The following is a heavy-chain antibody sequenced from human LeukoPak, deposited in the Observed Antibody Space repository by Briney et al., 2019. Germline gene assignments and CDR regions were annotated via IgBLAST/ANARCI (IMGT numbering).Heavy chain of an antibody. CDR2: IKEDGSEK. Sequence: GGSLRLSCAASGFTFSTYWMSWVRQAPGKGLEWVANIKEDGSEKYYVDSVKGRFTISRDNAKNSLYLQMNSLRAEDTAVYYCARERPSVLLWFGEFDYWGQGTLVTVSS. V-gene: IGHV3-7*01. J-gene: IGHJ4*02. CDR3: ARERPSVLLWFGEFDY. CDR1: GFTFSTYW. D-gene: IGHD3-10*01.